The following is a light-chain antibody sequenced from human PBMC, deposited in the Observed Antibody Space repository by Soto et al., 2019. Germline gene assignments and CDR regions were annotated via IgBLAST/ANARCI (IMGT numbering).Light chain of an antibody. V-gene: IGKV3D-15*01. CDR1: QNVNKN. CDR3: QQYDSWTLT. Sequence: EIVMTQSPATRSLSPGERATLSCRSSQNVNKNLAWYQQRPGQAPRLLIYGASTRATDIPARFSGTGSGTEFTLTISSLKYEDLAVYHCQQYDSWTLTFCGGTKVDIK. CDR2: GAS. J-gene: IGKJ4*01.